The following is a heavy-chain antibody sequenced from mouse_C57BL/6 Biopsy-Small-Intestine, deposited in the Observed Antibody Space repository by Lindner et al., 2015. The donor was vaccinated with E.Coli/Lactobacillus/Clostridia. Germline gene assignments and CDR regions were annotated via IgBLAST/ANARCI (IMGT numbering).Heavy chain of an antibody. J-gene: IGHJ2*01. CDR1: GYTFTSYG. CDR3: ARSLSNYMGYFFDY. V-gene: IGHV1-81*01. CDR2: IYPRSGNT. Sequence: VQLQESGAELARPGTSLKLSCKASGYTFTSYGISWVKQKTGQGLEWIGEIYPRSGNTYFNENFKGKASLTADESSNTAYMDLRSLTSVDSAVYFCARSLSNYMGYFFDYWGQGTTLTASS. D-gene: IGHD2-5*01.